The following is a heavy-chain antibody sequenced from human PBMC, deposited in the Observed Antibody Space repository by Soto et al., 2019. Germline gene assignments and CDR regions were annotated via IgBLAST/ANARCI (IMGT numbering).Heavy chain of an antibody. CDR1: VFTFRSFT. CDR2: ISSNSAYI. CDR3: TRDASRDSSARGWFEP. V-gene: IGHV3-21*01. Sequence: VGSLRLSCAASVFTFRSFTMNWVRQSPGKGLEWVSTISSNSAYIYYTDALRGRFTISRDNAKNSLHLQMNSLRAEDTAVYYCTRDASRDSSARGWFEPWGPGTLVRVS. D-gene: IGHD6-13*01. J-gene: IGHJ5*02.